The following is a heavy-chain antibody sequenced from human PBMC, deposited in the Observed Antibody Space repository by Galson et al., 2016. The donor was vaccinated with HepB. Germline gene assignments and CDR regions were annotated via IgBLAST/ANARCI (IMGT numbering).Heavy chain of an antibody. V-gene: IGHV1-69*13. Sequence: SVKVSCKAFGGSFSTYGVTWVRQAPGQGLEWMGGIIPIFGTTNYAQRFQGRVTITADESTSTAYLELSSLKPEDTAVYYCATMGHCISTGCYAGYYHYFYMDVWGKGTTVTVSS. CDR2: IIPIFGTT. J-gene: IGHJ6*03. D-gene: IGHD2-2*01. CDR3: ATMGHCISTGCYAGYYHYFYMDV. CDR1: GGSFSTYG.